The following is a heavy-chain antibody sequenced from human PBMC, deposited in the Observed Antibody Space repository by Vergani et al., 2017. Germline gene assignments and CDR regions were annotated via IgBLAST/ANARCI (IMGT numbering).Heavy chain of an antibody. J-gene: IGHJ4*02. CDR2: VFWDDDK. V-gene: IGHV2-5*02. Sequence: QITLKESGPTLVKPTQTLTLTCTFSGFSLTTRGVAVGWIRQPPGKALEWLAIVFWDDDKRYSPSLRNRVTITRDTSRNQVVLTMTNIDPVDTATYYCTXRPDCSVGHGYDDYWGQGTLVTVSS. CDR3: TXRPDCSVGHGYDDY. CDR1: GFSLTTRGVA. D-gene: IGHD2-15*01.